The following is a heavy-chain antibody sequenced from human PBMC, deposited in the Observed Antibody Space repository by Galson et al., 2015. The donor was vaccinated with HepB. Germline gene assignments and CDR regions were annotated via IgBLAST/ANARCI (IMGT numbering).Heavy chain of an antibody. J-gene: IGHJ4*02. CDR3: ATGLQLRFLEWLFGGVRQDQEFDY. V-gene: IGHV1-24*01. D-gene: IGHD3-3*01. Sequence: SVKVSCKVSGYTLTELSMHWVRQAPGKGLEWMGGFDPEDGETIYAQKFQGRVTMTEDTSTDTAYMELSSLRSEDTAVYYCATGLQLRFLEWLFGGVRQDQEFDYWGQGTLVTVSS. CDR1: GYTLTELS. CDR2: FDPEDGET.